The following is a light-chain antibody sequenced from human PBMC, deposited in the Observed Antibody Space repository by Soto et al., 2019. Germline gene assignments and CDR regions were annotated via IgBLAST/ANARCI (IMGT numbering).Light chain of an antibody. V-gene: IGLV1-51*02. CDR2: ENN. J-gene: IGLJ1*01. CDR1: SSKIGNNY. CDR3: GTWDSSLSAYV. Sequence: QSVLTQPPSVSAAPGQKVTISCSGSSSKIGNNYVSWYQQLPGTAPKLLIYENNKRPSGIPDRFSGSKSGTSATPGITGLQTGDEADYYCGTWDSSLSAYVSGTGTKVPVL.